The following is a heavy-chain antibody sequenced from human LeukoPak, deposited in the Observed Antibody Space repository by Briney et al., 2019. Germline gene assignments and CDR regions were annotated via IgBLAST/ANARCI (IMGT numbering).Heavy chain of an antibody. CDR1: GYTFAGYY. Sequence: GASVKVSCKASGYTFAGYYIHWVRQAPGQGLEWMGWINPNSGGTNYAQKFQGRVTMTRDTSISTAYMELSRLRSDDTAVYYCARDHLWFGESRDAFDIWGQGTMVTVSS. CDR3: ARDHLWFGESRDAFDI. V-gene: IGHV1-2*02. J-gene: IGHJ3*02. CDR2: INPNSGGT. D-gene: IGHD3-10*01.